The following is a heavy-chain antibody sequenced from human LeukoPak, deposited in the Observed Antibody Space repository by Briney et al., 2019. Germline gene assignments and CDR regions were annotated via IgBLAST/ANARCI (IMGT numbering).Heavy chain of an antibody. V-gene: IGHV1-46*01. CDR2: INPSGGST. CDR1: GYTFTSYY. CDR3: ARVPIVVVPAAADY. D-gene: IGHD2-2*01. Sequence: GASVKVSCKASGYTFTSYYMHWVRQAPGQGLEWMGIINPSGGSTNYAQKLQGRVTMTTDTSTSTAYMEVRSLRSDDTAMYYCARVPIVVVPAAADYWGQGTLVTVSS. J-gene: IGHJ4*02.